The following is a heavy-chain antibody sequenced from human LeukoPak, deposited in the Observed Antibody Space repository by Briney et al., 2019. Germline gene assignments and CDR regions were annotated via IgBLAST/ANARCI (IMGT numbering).Heavy chain of an antibody. D-gene: IGHD3-9*01. J-gene: IGHJ4*02. CDR2: IYYSGNT. V-gene: IGHV4-39*07. CDR1: GDSISSSNSY. Sequence: SETLSLTCTASGDSISSSNSYWGWIRQPPGKGLEWIGSIYYSGNTYYNASLKSRVTISVDTSKNQFSLKLSSVTAADTAVYYCARGGYAYDILTGYYRYFDYWGQGTLVTVSS. CDR3: ARGGYAYDILTGYYRYFDY.